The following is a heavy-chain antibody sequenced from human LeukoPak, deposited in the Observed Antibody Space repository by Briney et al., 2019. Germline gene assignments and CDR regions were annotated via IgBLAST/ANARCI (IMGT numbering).Heavy chain of an antibody. J-gene: IGHJ5*02. CDR1: GDSISTYY. D-gene: IGHD3-9*01. Sequence: SETLSLTCTVSGDSISTYYWSWIRQPPGKGLEWIGYIYYRVTSDYNPSLKSRVTMSVDMSTRQISLKLSSVTAADTAVYYCAREAYDVLTSDWFDPWGQGTLVTVSS. CDR2: IYYRVTS. V-gene: IGHV4-59*01. CDR3: AREAYDVLTSDWFDP.